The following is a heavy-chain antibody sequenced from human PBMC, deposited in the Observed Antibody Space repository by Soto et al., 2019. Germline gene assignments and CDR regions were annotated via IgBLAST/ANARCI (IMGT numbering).Heavy chain of an antibody. Sequence: SETLSLTCTVSGGSISSYYWSWIRQPPGKGLEWIGYIYYSGSTNYNPSLNSRVTISVDTSKNQFSLKLSSVTAADTAVYYCVRAEALRSSATFIYYYYMDVWGKGTTVTVSS. CDR3: VRAEALRSSATFIYYYYMDV. J-gene: IGHJ6*03. CDR2: IYYSGST. V-gene: IGHV4-59*01. D-gene: IGHD6-6*01. CDR1: GGSISSYY.